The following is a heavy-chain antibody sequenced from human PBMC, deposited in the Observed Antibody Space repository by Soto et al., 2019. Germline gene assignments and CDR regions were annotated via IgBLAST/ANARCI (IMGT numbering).Heavy chain of an antibody. J-gene: IGHJ6*02. CDR3: AASCVACGGFNYDGMDV. V-gene: IGHV4-31*03. D-gene: IGHD5-12*01. CDR2: IYYSGST. CDR1: GGSISSGGYY. Sequence: QVQLQESGPGLVKPSQTLSLTCTVSGGSISSGGYYWSWIRQHPGKGLEWIGYIYYSGSTYYNPSLKSRVTISVDTSKNRFSLKLSSVTAADTAVYYCAASCVACGGFNYDGMDVWGQGTTVTVSS.